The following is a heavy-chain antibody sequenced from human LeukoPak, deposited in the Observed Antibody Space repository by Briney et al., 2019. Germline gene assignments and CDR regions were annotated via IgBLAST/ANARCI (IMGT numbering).Heavy chain of an antibody. J-gene: IGHJ4*02. V-gene: IGHV3-30*02. CDR3: AKEARSSSFQATPDY. D-gene: IGHD6-13*01. CDR2: IRYDGSNK. Sequence: GGSLRLSCAASGFTFSSYGMHWVRQAPGKGLEWVAFIRYDGSNKYYADSVKGRFTISRDNSKNTLYLQMNSLRAEDTAVYYCAKEARSSSFQATPDYWGQGTLVTVSS. CDR1: GFTFSSYG.